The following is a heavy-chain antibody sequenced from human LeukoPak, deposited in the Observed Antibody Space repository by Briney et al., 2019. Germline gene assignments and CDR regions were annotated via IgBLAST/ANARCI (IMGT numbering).Heavy chain of an antibody. D-gene: IGHD4-23*01. CDR3: AREDNDYGGNFDY. J-gene: IGHJ4*02. CDR2: ISYDGSNK. Sequence: GGSLRLSCAASGFIFSTYAMHWVRQAPGQGLEWVAVISYDGSNKYYADSVKGRFTISRDNSKNTLYLQMNSLRAEDTAVYYCAREDNDYGGNFDYWGQGTLVTVSS. CDR1: GFIFSTYA. V-gene: IGHV3-30-3*01.